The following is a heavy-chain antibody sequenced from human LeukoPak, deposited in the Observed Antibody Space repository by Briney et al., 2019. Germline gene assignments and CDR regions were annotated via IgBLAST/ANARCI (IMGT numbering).Heavy chain of an antibody. V-gene: IGHV1-2*02. CDR3: ARSRELLDFDN. J-gene: IGHJ4*02. CDR1: GYTFIDYT. D-gene: IGHD3-10*01. Sequence: ASVKVSCKTSGYTFIDYTIHWVRQAPGQGLEWMGWINPSSNAANYAQRFEGRVSLTRDTSISTADMVLTSLTSDDTGVYYCARSRELLDFDNWGQGTLVSVSS. CDR2: INPSSNAA.